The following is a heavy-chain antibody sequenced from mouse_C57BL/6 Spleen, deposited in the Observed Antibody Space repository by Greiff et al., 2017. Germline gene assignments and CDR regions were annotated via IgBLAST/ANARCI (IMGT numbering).Heavy chain of an antibody. CDR2: ISNGGGST. V-gene: IGHV5-12*01. CDR3: ARHGGLLPFDY. CDR1: GFTFSDYY. Sequence: EVKLVESGGGLVQPGGSLKLSCAASGFTFSDYYMYWVRQTPEKRLEWVAYISNGGGSTYYPDTVKGRFTISRDNAKNTLYLQMSRLKSEDTAMYHCARHGGLLPFDYWGQGTTLTVSS. D-gene: IGHD1-1*01. J-gene: IGHJ2*01.